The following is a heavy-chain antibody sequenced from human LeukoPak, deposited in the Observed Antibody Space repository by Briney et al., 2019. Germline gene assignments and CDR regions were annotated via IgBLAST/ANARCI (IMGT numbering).Heavy chain of an antibody. J-gene: IGHJ6*03. CDR2: INPTSFGT. V-gene: IGHV1-2*02. Sequence: GASVKVSCKASGYTFTGYYIHWVRQAPGQGLEWMGWINPTSFGTKYEQKFQGRVTMTRDTSISTDYMELSDLRSDDTAVYYCARDLTIFGVGAGDYYYMDVWGKGTTVTVSS. CDR1: GYTFTGYY. CDR3: ARDLTIFGVGAGDYYYMDV. D-gene: IGHD3-3*01.